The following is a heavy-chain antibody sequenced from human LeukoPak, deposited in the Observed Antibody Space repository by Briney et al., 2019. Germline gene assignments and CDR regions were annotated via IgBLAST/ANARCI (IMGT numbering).Heavy chain of an antibody. Sequence: ASVKVSCRASGYTFTSYGISWVRQAPGQGLEWMGWISAYNGNTNYAQKLQGRVTMTTDTSTSTAYMELRSLRSDDTAVYYCARGPSLIIRRSLAALGYWGQGTLVTVSS. D-gene: IGHD3-10*01. CDR3: ARGPSLIIRRSLAALGY. J-gene: IGHJ4*02. CDR2: ISAYNGNT. CDR1: GYTFTSYG. V-gene: IGHV1-18*01.